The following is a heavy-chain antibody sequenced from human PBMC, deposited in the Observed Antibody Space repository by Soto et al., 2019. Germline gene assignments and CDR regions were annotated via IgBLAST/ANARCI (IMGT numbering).Heavy chain of an antibody. Sequence: GGSLRPSCAASGFTFSDYYMSWIRQAPGKGLEWVSYISSSGSTIYYADSVKSRFTIYRDNAKNSLYLQMNSLRAEDTAVYYCARHLAMPSYYYYYYGMDVWGQGTTVTVSS. V-gene: IGHV3-11*01. CDR2: ISSSGSTI. D-gene: IGHD2-2*01. CDR3: ARHLAMPSYYYYYYGMDV. J-gene: IGHJ6*02. CDR1: GFTFSDYY.